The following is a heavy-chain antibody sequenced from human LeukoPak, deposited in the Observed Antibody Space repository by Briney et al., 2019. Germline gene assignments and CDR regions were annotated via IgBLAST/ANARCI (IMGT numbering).Heavy chain of an antibody. D-gene: IGHD6-13*01. Sequence: GGSLRLSCAASGFTVSSNYMSWVRQAPGKGLEWVSVIYSGGSTYYADSVKGRFTISRHNSKNTLYLQMNSLRAEDTAVYYCARGSSSWYPYGMDVWGQGTTVTVSS. V-gene: IGHV3-53*04. CDR2: IYSGGST. CDR1: GFTVSSNY. CDR3: ARGSSSWYPYGMDV. J-gene: IGHJ6*02.